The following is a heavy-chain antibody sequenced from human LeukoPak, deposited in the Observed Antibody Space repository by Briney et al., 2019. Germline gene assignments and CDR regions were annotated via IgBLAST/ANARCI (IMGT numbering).Heavy chain of an antibody. Sequence: ASVKVSCKASGYTFTGYYMHWVRQAPGQGLERMGWINPNSGGTNYAQKFQGRVTMTRDTSISTAYMELSRLRSDDTAVYYCARDGIRFHYDSSEDAFDIWGQGTMVTVSS. J-gene: IGHJ3*02. V-gene: IGHV1-2*02. D-gene: IGHD3-22*01. CDR1: GYTFTGYY. CDR2: INPNSGGT. CDR3: ARDGIRFHYDSSEDAFDI.